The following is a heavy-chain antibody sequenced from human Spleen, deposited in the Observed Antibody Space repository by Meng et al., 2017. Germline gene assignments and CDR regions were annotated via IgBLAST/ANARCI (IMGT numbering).Heavy chain of an antibody. Sequence: QVQLVQSGAEVKKPGSSVKVSCKASGGTFSSYGINWVRQAPGQGLEWMGWINTNTGNPTYAQGFTGRFVFSLDTSVSTAYLQISSLKAEDTAVYYCARPSVAGNWYFDLWGRGTLVTVSS. CDR1: GGTFSSYG. CDR3: ARPSVAGNWYFDL. CDR2: INTNTGNP. V-gene: IGHV7-4-1*02. J-gene: IGHJ2*01. D-gene: IGHD6-19*01.